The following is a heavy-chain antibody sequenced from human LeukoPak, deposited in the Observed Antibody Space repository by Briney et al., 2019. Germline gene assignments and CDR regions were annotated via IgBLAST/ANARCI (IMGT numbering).Heavy chain of an antibody. D-gene: IGHD6-6*01. CDR3: ARDWGVSARPGYMDV. CDR1: GGSISSYY. J-gene: IGHJ6*03. Sequence: SETLSLTCTVSGGSISSYYWNWIRQPPGKGLEWIGYIYNIGSINYNPSLKSRVTISVDTSKNLFSLKLTSVTAADTAVYYCARDWGVSARPGYMDVWGKGTTVTVSS. V-gene: IGHV4-59*01. CDR2: IYNIGSI.